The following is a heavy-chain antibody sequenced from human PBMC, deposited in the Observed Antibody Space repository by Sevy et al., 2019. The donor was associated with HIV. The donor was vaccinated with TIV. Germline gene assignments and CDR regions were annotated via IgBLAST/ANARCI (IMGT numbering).Heavy chain of an antibody. V-gene: IGHV3-48*01. CDR2: ISHSSTTI. CDR3: ARAPPYSGLDY. D-gene: IGHD2-15*01. J-gene: IGHJ4*02. Sequence: GGSLRLSCAASDFTFSAYDMHWVRQAPGKGLEWVSYISHSSTTIYYAVSVKGRFTISRDTAKNSLYLQMHSLRAEDTAVYYCARAPPYSGLDYWGRGTLVTVSS. CDR1: DFTFSAYD.